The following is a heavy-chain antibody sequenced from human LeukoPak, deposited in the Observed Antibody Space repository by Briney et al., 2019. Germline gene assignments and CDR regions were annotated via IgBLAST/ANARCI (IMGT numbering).Heavy chain of an antibody. CDR3: AKVPSSGWSPFDY. CDR2: ISYDGSNK. J-gene: IGHJ4*02. CDR1: GLTFSSYG. Sequence: GGSLRLSCAASGLTFSSYGMHWVRQAPGKGLEWVAVISYDGSNKYYADSVKGRFTISRDNSKNTLYLQMNSLRAEDTAVYYCAKVPSSGWSPFDYWGQGTLVTVSS. V-gene: IGHV3-30*18. D-gene: IGHD6-19*01.